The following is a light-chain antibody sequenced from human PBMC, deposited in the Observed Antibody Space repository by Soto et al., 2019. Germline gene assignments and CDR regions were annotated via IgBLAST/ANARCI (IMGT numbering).Light chain of an antibody. J-gene: IGLJ2*01. Sequence: QSVLTRPPSASGTPGQRVTISCSGSSSNIGTNTINWYRQLPGTAPKLLIYYNNQRPSGVPDRFSGSKSGTSASLAISGLQSEDEADYYCAAWDDSLNGVVFGVGTMVTVL. CDR3: AAWDDSLNGVV. V-gene: IGLV1-44*01. CDR2: YNN. CDR1: SSNIGTNT.